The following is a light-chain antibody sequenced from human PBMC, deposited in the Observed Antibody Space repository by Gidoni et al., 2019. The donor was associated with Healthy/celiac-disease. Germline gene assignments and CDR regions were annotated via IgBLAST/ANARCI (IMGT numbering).Light chain of an antibody. Sequence: DIVMTQSLDSLAVSLGERATINCKSSQSVLYSSNNKNYLAWYQQKPGQPPTLLVYWASTRESGVPDRFSGSGSGTEFTLTISSLQAEDVAVYFCQQYYSTPWTFGQGTKVEIK. V-gene: IGKV4-1*01. CDR3: QQYYSTPWT. J-gene: IGKJ1*01. CDR1: QSVLYSSNNKNY. CDR2: WAS.